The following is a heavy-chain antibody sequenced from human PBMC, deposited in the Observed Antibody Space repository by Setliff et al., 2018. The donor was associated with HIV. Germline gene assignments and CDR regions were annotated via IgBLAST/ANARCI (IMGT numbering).Heavy chain of an antibody. CDR3: ARDLGSGLYYYGMDV. CDR2: IYTSGST. Sequence: SETLSLTCTVSGGSISSGSYYWSWIRQPAGKGLEWIGRIYTSGSTNYNPSLKSRVTISVDTSKNQFSLKLSSVTAADTAVYYCARDLGSGLYYYGMDVWGQGTTVTVSS. V-gene: IGHV4-61*02. CDR1: GGSISSGSYY. J-gene: IGHJ6*02. D-gene: IGHD7-27*01.